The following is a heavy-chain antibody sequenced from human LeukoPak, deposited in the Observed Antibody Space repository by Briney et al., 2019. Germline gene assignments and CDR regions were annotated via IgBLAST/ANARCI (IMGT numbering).Heavy chain of an antibody. CDR1: GFTFSSYA. D-gene: IGHD3-22*01. Sequence: GGSLRLSCAASGFTFSSYAMHWVRQAPGKGLEWVSGISWNSGSIGYADSVKGRFTISRDNAKNSLYLQMNSLRAEDTALYYCAKDMGYYDSSGYRGPFDYWGQGTLVTVSS. J-gene: IGHJ4*02. CDR2: ISWNSGSI. CDR3: AKDMGYYDSSGYRGPFDY. V-gene: IGHV3-9*01.